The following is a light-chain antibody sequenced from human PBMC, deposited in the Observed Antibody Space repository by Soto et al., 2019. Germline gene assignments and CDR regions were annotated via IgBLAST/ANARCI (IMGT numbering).Light chain of an antibody. CDR3: QQSYSSPPT. J-gene: IGKJ1*01. Sequence: DSQMPPSLSSLSATVGGRVNMTCRASQSISNHLNWYQQKPGNAPKLLIFAASSLQSGVPSTFSGSGSGPDFTLTISSLQPEDFATYYCQQSYSSPPTFGRGTKVDIK. CDR2: AAS. V-gene: IGKV1-39*01. CDR1: QSISNH.